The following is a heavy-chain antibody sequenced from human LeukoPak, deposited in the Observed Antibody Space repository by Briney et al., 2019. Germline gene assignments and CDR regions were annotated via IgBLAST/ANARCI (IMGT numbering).Heavy chain of an antibody. CDR1: GSTFSSYA. V-gene: IGHV3-21*01. D-gene: IGHD5-12*01. CDR3: ARGNTRLVATAHFDY. Sequence: PGGSLRLSCAASGSTFSSYAMNWVRQAPGKGLEWVSSISSSSSYIYYADSVKGRFTISRDNAKNSLYLQMNSLRAEDTAVYYCARGNTRLVATAHFDYWGQGTLVTVSS. J-gene: IGHJ4*02. CDR2: ISSSSSYI.